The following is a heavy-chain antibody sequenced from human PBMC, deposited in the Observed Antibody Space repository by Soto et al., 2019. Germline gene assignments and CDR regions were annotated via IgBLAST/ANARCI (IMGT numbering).Heavy chain of an antibody. J-gene: IGHJ5*02. CDR3: ARSSLDYIVWFDP. CDR1: GGSINSSSHY. V-gene: IGHV4-39*01. CDR2: SYYSGST. D-gene: IGHD4-4*01. Sequence: PSETMSLTCTVSGGSINSSSHYWGWIRQSPGKHLEWIGSSYYSGSTYYNPSLKSRVTISVDTSKNQFSLKLSSVTAADTALYYCARSSLDYIVWFDPWGQGTLVTVSS.